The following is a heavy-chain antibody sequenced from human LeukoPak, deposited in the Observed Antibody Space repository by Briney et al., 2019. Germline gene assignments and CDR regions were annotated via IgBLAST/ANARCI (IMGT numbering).Heavy chain of an antibody. CDR2: ISSSGATV. Sequence: GGSLRLSCAASGFTFRKYKMHWVRQAPGKGLEWVSSISSSGATVLYGDSVRGRFTRSRDNAKNSVSLQINSLNAEDTGVYYCARGPVVVIPAAASGTSSSYYHKGLDVWGRGTTVPVSS. CDR3: ARGPVVVIPAAASGTSSSYYHKGLDV. J-gene: IGHJ6*02. V-gene: IGHV3-21*01. CDR1: GFTFRKYK. D-gene: IGHD2-2*01.